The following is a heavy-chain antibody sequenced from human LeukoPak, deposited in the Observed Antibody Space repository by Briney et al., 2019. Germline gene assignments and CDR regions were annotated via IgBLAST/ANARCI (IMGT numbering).Heavy chain of an antibody. V-gene: IGHV4-4*07. CDR2: IYTSGST. J-gene: IGHJ6*02. CDR1: GGSISSYY. Sequence: SETLSLTCTVSGGSISSYYWSWIRQPAGKGLEWIGRIYTSGSTNYNPSLKSRVTISVDTSKNQLSLKLRSVTAADTAMYYCARFDSWYGLDVWGQGTTVTVSS. D-gene: IGHD3-22*01. CDR3: ARFDSWYGLDV.